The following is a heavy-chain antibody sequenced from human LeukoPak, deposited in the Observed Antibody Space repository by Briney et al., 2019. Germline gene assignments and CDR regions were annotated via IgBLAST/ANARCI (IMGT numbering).Heavy chain of an antibody. Sequence: PSQTLSLTCTVSGGSISSVGYYWSSTRQHPGKSLEWISYIYYSASTYYNQSLKSRVTISVDTSKNQFSLKLSSVTAADTAVYYCAREWYSSSPHFDYWGQGTLVTVSS. CDR3: AREWYSSSPHFDY. J-gene: IGHJ4*02. CDR1: GGSISSVGYY. V-gene: IGHV4-31*03. CDR2: IYYSAST. D-gene: IGHD6-6*01.